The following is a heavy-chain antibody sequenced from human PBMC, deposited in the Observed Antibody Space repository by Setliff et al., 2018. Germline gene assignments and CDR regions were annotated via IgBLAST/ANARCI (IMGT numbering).Heavy chain of an antibody. J-gene: IGHJ4*02. CDR1: GYSFTDNW. CDR3: TRRYGSGSFQDY. D-gene: IGHD3-10*01. Sequence: PGESLKISCKASGYSFTDNWVGWVRHVPGKGLDWVGIIYPADSETVYSPSFEGHVTISVDRSTTTLYLQWSRLEASDSAVYYCTRRYGSGSFQDYWGQGTPVTVS. V-gene: IGHV5-51*01. CDR2: IYPADSET.